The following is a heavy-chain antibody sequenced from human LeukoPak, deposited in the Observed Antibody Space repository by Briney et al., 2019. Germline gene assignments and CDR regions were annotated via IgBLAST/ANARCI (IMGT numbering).Heavy chain of an antibody. Sequence: GGSLRLSCAASGFTFSSYGMHWVRQAPGKGLEWVAVISYDGNNKYYADSVKGRFTISRDNSKNTLYLQMNSLRAEDTAVFYCAKAGYTSSWFDYWGQGTLVTVSS. V-gene: IGHV3-30*18. CDR2: ISYDGNNK. CDR1: GFTFSSYG. J-gene: IGHJ5*01. D-gene: IGHD6-13*01. CDR3: AKAGYTSSWFDY.